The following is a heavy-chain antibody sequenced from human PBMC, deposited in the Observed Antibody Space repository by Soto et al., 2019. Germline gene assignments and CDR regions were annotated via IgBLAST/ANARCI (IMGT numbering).Heavy chain of an antibody. V-gene: IGHV3-30*18. CDR1: GFMFSNYG. Sequence: QVQLVESGGGVVQAGRSLRLSCAASGFMFSNYGMHWVRQAPGKGLEWVAVISNDGSNKYYADSAKGRFTISRDNSKNTLYLQMNSLRAEDTAVYYCAQDASGWDTAFYFDYWGQRTQVTVSS. CDR3: AQDASGWDTAFYFDY. CDR2: ISNDGSNK. J-gene: IGHJ4*02. D-gene: IGHD6-19*01.